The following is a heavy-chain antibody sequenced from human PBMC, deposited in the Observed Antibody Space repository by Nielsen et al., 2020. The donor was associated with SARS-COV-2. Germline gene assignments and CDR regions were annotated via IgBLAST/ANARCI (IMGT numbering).Heavy chain of an antibody. CDR2: IYYSGST. V-gene: IGHV4-39*01. J-gene: IGHJ3*02. D-gene: IGHD3-22*01. Sequence: WIRQPPGKGLEWIGSIYYSGSTYYNPSLKSRVTISVDTSKNQFSLKLSSVTAADTAVYYCARYLRDCAITMIVVVEAFDIWGQGTMVTVSS. CDR3: ARYLRDCAITMIVVVEAFDI.